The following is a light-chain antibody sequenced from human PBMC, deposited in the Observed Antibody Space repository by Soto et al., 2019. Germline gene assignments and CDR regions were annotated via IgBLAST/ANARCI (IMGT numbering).Light chain of an antibody. Sequence: QSVLTQPPSVSGAPGQKVIISCTGSTSNIGAGYDVHWYQQLPGTAPKLLIYSNSNRPSGVPDRFSGSKSGTSASLAITWLQVEDEADYYCQSYDSSLSAAVFGGGTKLTVL. CDR2: SNS. CDR1: TSNIGAGYD. J-gene: IGLJ3*02. CDR3: QSYDSSLSAAV. V-gene: IGLV1-40*01.